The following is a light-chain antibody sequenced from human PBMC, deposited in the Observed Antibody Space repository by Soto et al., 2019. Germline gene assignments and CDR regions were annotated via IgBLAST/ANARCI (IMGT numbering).Light chain of an antibody. CDR1: QTVGSN. J-gene: IGKJ4*01. Sequence: TQPPATVSVSAGEGATLSCRASQTVGSNLAWYQQRSGQAPRLLIYGASKRATGVPAKFSGSGSGTEFTLTISSLQSEDFAVYYCLQYDKWPPRLTFGGGTKVEIK. CDR3: LQYDKWPPRLT. CDR2: GAS. V-gene: IGKV3-15*01.